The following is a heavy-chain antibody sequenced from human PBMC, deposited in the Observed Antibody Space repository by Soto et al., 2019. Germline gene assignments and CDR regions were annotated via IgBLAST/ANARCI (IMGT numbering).Heavy chain of an antibody. J-gene: IGHJ4*02. V-gene: IGHV3-33*01. CDR2: IWYDGSNK. CDR1: GFTFSSYG. CDR3: ARAKVRYCSGGSCYSGFDY. Sequence: GGSLRLSCAASGFTFSSYGMHWVRQAPGKGLEWVAVIWYDGSNKYYADSVKGRFTISRDNTKNTLYLQMNSLRAEDTAVYYCARAKVRYCSGGSCYSGFDYWGQGTLVTVSS. D-gene: IGHD2-15*01.